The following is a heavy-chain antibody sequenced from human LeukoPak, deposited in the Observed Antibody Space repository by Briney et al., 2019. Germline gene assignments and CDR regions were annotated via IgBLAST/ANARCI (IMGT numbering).Heavy chain of an antibody. CDR2: MNPNSGNT. CDR1: GYTFTSYD. Sequence: ASAKVSCKASGYTFTSYDINWVRQSTGQGLEWMGWMNPNSGNTGYAQQFPGRVTMTRNTSISTAYMELSSLRSEDTGVYYCAKGRGSCFDYWGRGTLVSVS. V-gene: IGHV1-8*01. CDR3: AKGRGSCFDY. D-gene: IGHD2-15*01. J-gene: IGHJ4*02.